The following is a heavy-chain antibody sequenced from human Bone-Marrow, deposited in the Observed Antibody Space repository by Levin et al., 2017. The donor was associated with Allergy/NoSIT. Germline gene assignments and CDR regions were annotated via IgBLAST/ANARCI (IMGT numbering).Heavy chain of an antibody. CDR2: IYYSGDT. D-gene: IGHD4-17*01. J-gene: IGHJ4*02. Sequence: LSLTCPVSGGSITSGEYYWSWIRQHPGKGLEWVGYIYYSGDTYYNPSLKSRLRISVDTSGSQFSLRLRSVTAADTAVYYCARERDYGDSHEIDYWGQGTLVTVSS. V-gene: IGHV4-31*03. CDR3: ARERDYGDSHEIDY. CDR1: GGSITSGEYY.